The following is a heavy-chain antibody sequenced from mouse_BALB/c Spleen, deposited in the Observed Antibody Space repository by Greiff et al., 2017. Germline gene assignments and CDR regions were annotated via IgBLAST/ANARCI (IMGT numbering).Heavy chain of an antibody. Sequence: QVQLKESGAELMKPGASVKISCKATGYTFSSYWIEWVKQRPGHGLEWIGEILPGSGSTNYNEKFKGKATFTADTSSNTAYMKLSSLTSEDSAVYYCARRSYYRYDGAMDYWGQGTSVTVSS. J-gene: IGHJ4*01. CDR2: ILPGSGST. V-gene: IGHV1-9*01. D-gene: IGHD2-14*01. CDR3: ARRSYYRYDGAMDY. CDR1: GYTFSSYW.